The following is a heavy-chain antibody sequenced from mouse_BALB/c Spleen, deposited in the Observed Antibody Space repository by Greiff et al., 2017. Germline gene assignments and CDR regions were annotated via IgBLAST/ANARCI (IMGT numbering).Heavy chain of an antibody. CDR1: GYTFTNSW. CDR3: ARFPYDCSYYYAMDY. J-gene: IGHJ4*01. Sequence: VQLQESGAELVRPGTSVKISCTASGYTFTNSWLGWVKQRPGHGLEWIGDIYPGGGYTNYNEKFKGKATMTADTSSSTAYMQLSSLTSEDSAVYFCARFPYDCSYYYAMDYWGQGTSVTVSS. CDR2: IYPGGGYT. D-gene: IGHD2-4*01. V-gene: IGHV1-63*02.